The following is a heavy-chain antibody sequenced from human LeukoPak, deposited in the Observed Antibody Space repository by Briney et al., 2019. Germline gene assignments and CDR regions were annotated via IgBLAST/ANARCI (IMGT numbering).Heavy chain of an antibody. CDR2: ISGSGGST. Sequence: GGPLRLSCAASGFTFSSYAMSWVRQAPGKGLEWVSGISGSGGSTYYADSVKGRFTISRDNSKNTLYLQMNSLRAEDTAVYYCAKVRGSYSPTGAFDIWGQGTMVTVSS. CDR1: GFTFSSYA. V-gene: IGHV3-23*01. J-gene: IGHJ3*02. D-gene: IGHD1-26*01. CDR3: AKVRGSYSPTGAFDI.